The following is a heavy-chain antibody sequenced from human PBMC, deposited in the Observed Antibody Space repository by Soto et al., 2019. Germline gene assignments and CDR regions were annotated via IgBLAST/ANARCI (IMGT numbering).Heavy chain of an antibody. CDR2: IYYSGST. CDR3: AREYYYDSSGYYPRWFDP. J-gene: IGHJ5*02. D-gene: IGHD3-22*01. V-gene: IGHV4-31*11. CDR1: GGSFSGYY. Sequence: SETLSLTCAVYGGSFSGYYWSWIRQHPGKGLEWIGYIYYSGSTYYNPSLKSRVTISVDTSKNQFSLKLSSVTAADTAVYYCAREYYYDSSGYYPRWFDPWGQGTLVTVSS.